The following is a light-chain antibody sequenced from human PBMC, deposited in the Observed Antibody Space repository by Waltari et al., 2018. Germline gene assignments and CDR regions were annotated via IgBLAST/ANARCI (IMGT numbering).Light chain of an antibody. Sequence: DIQMTQSPSTLSASVGDRVNITCRASQSISSWLAWYQQKPGKAPKLLIYKAASLESGVPSRFSGSGSGTEFTLTISSLQPYDFATYYCQQYNSYSVTFGPGTKVDIK. J-gene: IGKJ3*01. CDR3: QQYNSYSVT. CDR1: QSISSW. V-gene: IGKV1-5*03. CDR2: KAA.